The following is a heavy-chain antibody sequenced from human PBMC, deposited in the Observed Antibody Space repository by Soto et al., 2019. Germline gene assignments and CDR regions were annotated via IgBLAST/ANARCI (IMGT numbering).Heavy chain of an antibody. CDR1: GFTFSSYW. V-gene: IGHV3-74*01. CDR3: ARDPTDCYGSGRGWFGP. CDR2: IHSDGSTT. Sequence: EVQLVESGGGLVQPGGSLRLSCAASGFTFSSYWMHWVRQAPGKGLVWVSRIHSDGSTTTYADSVRGRFTISRDNAKSTLYLQMNSLRAEDTAVYYWARDPTDCYGSGRGWFGPWGQGTLVTVSS. D-gene: IGHD3-10*01. J-gene: IGHJ5*02.